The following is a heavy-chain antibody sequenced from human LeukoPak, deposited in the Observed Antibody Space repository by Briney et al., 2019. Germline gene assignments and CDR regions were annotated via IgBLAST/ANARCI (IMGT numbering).Heavy chain of an antibody. CDR2: IYYSGST. Sequence: SETLSLTCTVSGGSISSGGYYWSWIRQHPGKGLEGIGYIYYSGSTYYNPSLKSRVTISVDTSKNQLSLKLSSVTAADTAVYYCARGTTMVRGVSHFDYWGQGTLVTVSS. CDR1: GGSISSGGYY. J-gene: IGHJ4*02. V-gene: IGHV4-31*03. CDR3: ARGTTMVRGVSHFDY. D-gene: IGHD3-10*01.